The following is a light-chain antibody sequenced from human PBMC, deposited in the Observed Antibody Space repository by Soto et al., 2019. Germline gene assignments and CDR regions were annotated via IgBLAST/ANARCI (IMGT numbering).Light chain of an antibody. CDR3: QQHFNGPIT. Sequence: ELVMTQSPATLSVPPRERPTLSCRASQSISSFLAWYQQKPGQAPRLLIYGASNRATGIPARFSGSGSGTDFTLTISSLEPEDFAVYYCQQHFNGPITFGQGTRLEI. CDR2: GAS. CDR1: QSISSF. V-gene: IGKV3-11*01. J-gene: IGKJ5*01.